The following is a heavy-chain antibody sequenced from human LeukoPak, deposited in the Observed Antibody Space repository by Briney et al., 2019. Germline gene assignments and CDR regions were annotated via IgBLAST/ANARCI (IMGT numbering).Heavy chain of an antibody. CDR1: GGSFSGYY. Sequence: SETLSLTCAVYGGSFSGYYWSWIRQPPGKGLEWIGEINHSGSTNYNPSLKSRVTISVDTSKNQFSLKLSSVTAADTAVYYCARRLRYTAIRSAFDIWGQGTMVTVSS. J-gene: IGHJ3*02. CDR3: ARRLRYTAIRSAFDI. CDR2: INHSGST. V-gene: IGHV4-34*01. D-gene: IGHD5-18*01.